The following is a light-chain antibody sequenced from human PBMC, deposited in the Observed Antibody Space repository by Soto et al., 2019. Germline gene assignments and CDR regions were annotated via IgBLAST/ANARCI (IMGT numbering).Light chain of an antibody. CDR1: QTVSSSY. CDR3: QQYGSSPRT. J-gene: IGKJ1*01. CDR2: GAT. V-gene: IGKV3-20*01. Sequence: EIEMTQSPGTLSLSPGERATLSCRASQTVSSSYLAWYQQKLGQAPRLLIYGATSRATGIPDRFSGSGSGTDFTLTISRLEPEDFAVYYCQQYGSSPRTFGQGTKVEIK.